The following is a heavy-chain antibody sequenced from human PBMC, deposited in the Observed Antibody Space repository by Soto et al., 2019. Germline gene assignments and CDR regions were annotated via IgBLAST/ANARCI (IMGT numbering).Heavy chain of an antibody. CDR1: GFTFSSFA. V-gene: IGHV3-73*01. Sequence: EVQLVESGGGLVQPGGSLKLSCAASGFTFSSFAMHWVRQASGKGLEWVGRIRSKANSYATEYAASVKGRFTISRDDXXNTAYLQMNSLETEDTAVYYCTRWCSSCGVGRLDPWGQGTLVTVSS. D-gene: IGHD2-8*01. J-gene: IGHJ5*02. CDR3: TRWCSSCGVGRLDP. CDR2: IRSKANSYAT.